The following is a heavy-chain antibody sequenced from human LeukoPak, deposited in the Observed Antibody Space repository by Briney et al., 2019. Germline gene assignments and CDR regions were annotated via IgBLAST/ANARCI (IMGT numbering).Heavy chain of an antibody. D-gene: IGHD3-10*01. CDR3: AKSRGRLRAYYMDV. CDR2: ISGSGGST. J-gene: IGHJ6*03. CDR1: GFTFSSYA. V-gene: IGHV3-23*01. Sequence: PGGSLRLSCAASGFTFSSYAMSWVRQAPGEGLEWVSAISGSGGSTYYADSVKGRFTISRDNSKNTLYLQMNSLRAEDTAVYYCAKSRGRLRAYYMDVWGKGTTVTVSS.